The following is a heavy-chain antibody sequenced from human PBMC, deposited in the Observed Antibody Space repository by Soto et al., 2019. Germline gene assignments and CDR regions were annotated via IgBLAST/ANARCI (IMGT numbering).Heavy chain of an antibody. J-gene: IGHJ6*03. CDR2: INHSEST. D-gene: IGHD3-10*01. V-gene: IGHV4-34*01. CDR3: ARYSLYYYGSGSYVGPYYYYYMYV. CDR1: GGSFSGYY. Sequence: QVQLQQWSAGLLKPSETLSLTCAVYGGSFSGYYWSWIRQPPGKGLEWIGEINHSESTNYNPSLKSRITISVDPSKNQFSLKLSSVTAADTAVYYCARYSLYYYGSGSYVGPYYYYYMYVWGKGPPVTVSS.